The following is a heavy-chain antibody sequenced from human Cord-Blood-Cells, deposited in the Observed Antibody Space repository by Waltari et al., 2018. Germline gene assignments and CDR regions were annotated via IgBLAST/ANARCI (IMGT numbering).Heavy chain of an antibody. J-gene: IGHJ1*01. CDR1: GYSISSGYY. Sequence: QVQLQESGPGLVKPSETLSLTCAVSGYSISSGYYWGWIRQPPGKGLEWIGSIYHSGNTYKHPARKSRVTISVDTSKNQFSLKLSSGTAADTAVYYCARGGSSSWYEYVPPEHWGQGTLVTVSS. CDR2: IYHSGNT. CDR3: ARGGSSSWYEYVPPEH. V-gene: IGHV4-38-2*01. D-gene: IGHD6-13*01.